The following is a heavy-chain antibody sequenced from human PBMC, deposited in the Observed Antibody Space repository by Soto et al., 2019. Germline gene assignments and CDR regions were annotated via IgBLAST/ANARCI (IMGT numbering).Heavy chain of an antibody. CDR2: ISYDGSNK. CDR3: AKDLKYYDYVWGSYRPPERDYYGMDV. V-gene: IGHV3-30*18. Sequence: QVQLVESGGGVVQPGRSLRLSCAASGFTFSSYGMHWVRQAPGKGLEWVAVISYDGSNKYYADSVKGRFTISRDNSKNTLYLQMNSPRAEDTAVYYCAKDLKYYDYVWGSYRPPERDYYGMDVWGQGTTVTVSS. J-gene: IGHJ6*02. CDR1: GFTFSSYG. D-gene: IGHD3-16*02.